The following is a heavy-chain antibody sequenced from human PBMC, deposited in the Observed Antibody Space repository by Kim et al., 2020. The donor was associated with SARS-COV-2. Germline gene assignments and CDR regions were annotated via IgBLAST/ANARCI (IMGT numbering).Heavy chain of an antibody. D-gene: IGHD6-19*01. Sequence: ASVKVSCKASGYTFTGYYMHWVRQAPGQGLEWMGWINPNSGGTNYAQKFQGRVTMTRDTSISTAYMELSRLRSDDTAVYYCAQTMYSSGWYPRYGGAFDIWGQGTMVTVSS. CDR2: INPNSGGT. CDR1: GYTFTGYY. J-gene: IGHJ3*02. CDR3: AQTMYSSGWYPRYGGAFDI. V-gene: IGHV1-2*02.